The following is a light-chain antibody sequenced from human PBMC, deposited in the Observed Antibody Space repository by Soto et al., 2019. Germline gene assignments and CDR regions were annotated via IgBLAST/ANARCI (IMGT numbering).Light chain of an antibody. CDR1: QSISSW. V-gene: IGKV1-5*01. Sequence: DIQMTQSPSTLPASVGDRVTITCRASQSISSWLAWYQQKPGKAPKLLIYDASSLESGVPSRFRGRGSGTEFTLTISSLQPDDFATYYCQQYNSYPLTFGQGTKVEIK. CDR3: QQYNSYPLT. J-gene: IGKJ1*01. CDR2: DAS.